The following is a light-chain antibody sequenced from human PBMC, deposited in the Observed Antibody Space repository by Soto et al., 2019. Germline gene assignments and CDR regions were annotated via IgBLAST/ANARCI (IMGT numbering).Light chain of an antibody. V-gene: IGKV1-6*01. CDR2: AAT. Sequence: AIPVTQSPSSLSESVGDRVTITCRASQAISNDVDWYHQKPGKAPILLIYAATHLQTGVASRFSGSGSGTDFTLTIISLQPEDFATYYCLQEYNDPRTFGRGTKVEIK. CDR1: QAISND. CDR3: LQEYNDPRT. J-gene: IGKJ4*01.